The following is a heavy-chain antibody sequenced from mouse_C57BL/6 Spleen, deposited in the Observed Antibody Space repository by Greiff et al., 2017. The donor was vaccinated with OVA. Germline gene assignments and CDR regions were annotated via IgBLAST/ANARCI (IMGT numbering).Heavy chain of an antibody. Sequence: QVQLQESGPELVKPGASVKISCKASGYAFSSSWMNWVKQRPGKGLEWIGRIYPGDGDTNYNGKFKGKATLTADKSSSTAYMQLSSLTSEGSAVYFCARFTTVVAMDFDYWGQGTTLTVSS. J-gene: IGHJ2*01. CDR2: IYPGDGDT. D-gene: IGHD1-1*01. CDR3: ARFTTVVAMDFDY. CDR1: GYAFSSSW. V-gene: IGHV1-82*01.